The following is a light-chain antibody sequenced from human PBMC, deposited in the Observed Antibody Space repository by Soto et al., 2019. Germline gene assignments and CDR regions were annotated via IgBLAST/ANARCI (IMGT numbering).Light chain of an antibody. V-gene: IGKV3-11*01. J-gene: IGKJ5*01. CDR1: QNLHSF. CDR2: DGS. Sequence: EIVLTQSPATLSVSPGERVTLSCRASQNLHSFLNWYQQRPGQAPRPLIYDGSKRAAGVPDRISGDGSGADYTLTISSLEPEDFAVYYCQQRTRWPMTCGQGTRWRL. CDR3: QQRTRWPMT.